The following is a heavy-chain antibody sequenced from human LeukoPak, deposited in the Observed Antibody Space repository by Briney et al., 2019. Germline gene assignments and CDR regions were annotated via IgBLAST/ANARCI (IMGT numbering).Heavy chain of an antibody. J-gene: IGHJ4*02. CDR2: INPNSGGT. V-gene: IGHV1-2*02. D-gene: IGHD3-22*01. Sequence: ASVKVSCKASGYTFTGYYMHWVRQAPGQGLEWMGWINPNSGGTNYAQKFQGRVTMTRDTSISTAYMELSRLRSDDTAVYYCARGYYDSSGRHYFDYWGQGTLVTVSS. CDR1: GYTFTGYY. CDR3: ARGYYDSSGRHYFDY.